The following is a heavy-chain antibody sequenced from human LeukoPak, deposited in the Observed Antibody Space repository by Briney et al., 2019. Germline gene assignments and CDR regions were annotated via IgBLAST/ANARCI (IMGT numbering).Heavy chain of an antibody. Sequence: ASVNVSCKASGYTFTSYGISWVRQAPGQGLEWMGCISAYNGNTNYAQKLQGRVTMTTDTSTSTAYMELRSLRSDDTAVYYCAREYSSSWYFSRDYWGQGTLVTVSS. J-gene: IGHJ4*02. V-gene: IGHV1-18*01. CDR2: ISAYNGNT. CDR1: GYTFTSYG. D-gene: IGHD6-13*01. CDR3: AREYSSSWYFSRDY.